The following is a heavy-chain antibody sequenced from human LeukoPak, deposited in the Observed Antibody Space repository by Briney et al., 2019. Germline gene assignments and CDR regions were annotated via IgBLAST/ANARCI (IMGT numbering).Heavy chain of an antibody. CDR2: VGTSGHA. Sequence: GGSLRLSCAASGFTLSTYDMHWVRQGPGEGLEWVAAVGTSGHAFYPDSVKGQFTISRENARNSVYLQMNSLRAGDTAVYYCVRSFYGDHPYWGQGTLVTVSS. V-gene: IGHV3-13*01. CDR1: GFTLSTYD. CDR3: VRSFYGDHPY. J-gene: IGHJ4*02. D-gene: IGHD4-17*01.